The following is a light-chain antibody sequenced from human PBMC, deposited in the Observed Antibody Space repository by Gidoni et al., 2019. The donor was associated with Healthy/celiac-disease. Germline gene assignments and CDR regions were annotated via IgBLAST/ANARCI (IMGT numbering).Light chain of an antibody. J-gene: IGKJ5*01. CDR1: QSISSY. CDR3: QQSYSTLPIT. Sequence: DIQMTQSPSSLSASVGDRVTITCRASQSISSYLNWYQQKPGKAPKLLIYAASSLQSGVPSRFSGSGSGTDFTLTISSLQPEDFATYYCQQSYSTLPITFXHXTRLXIK. CDR2: AAS. V-gene: IGKV1-39*01.